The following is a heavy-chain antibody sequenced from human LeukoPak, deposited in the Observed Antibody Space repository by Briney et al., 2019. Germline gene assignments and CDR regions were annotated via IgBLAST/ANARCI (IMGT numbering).Heavy chain of an antibody. J-gene: IGHJ4*02. D-gene: IGHD6-13*01. CDR2: IPDSGSYS. Sequence: GGSLRLSCAASGFTFSSYTMNWVRQAPGKGLEWVSSIPDSGSYSHHADSVKGRFTISRDNAKNSLYLHMNSLRAEDTAVYYCARGDSRDYWGQGTQVTVSS. V-gene: IGHV3-21*01. CDR3: ARGDSRDY. CDR1: GFTFSSYT.